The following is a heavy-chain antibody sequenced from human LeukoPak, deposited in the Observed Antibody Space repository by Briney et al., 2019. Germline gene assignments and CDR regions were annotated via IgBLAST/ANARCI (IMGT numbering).Heavy chain of an antibody. CDR1: GFTFSTYG. CDR2: IKSKTDGGTT. CDR3: TTVLTAYYDILTGYYYFDY. D-gene: IGHD3-9*01. J-gene: IGHJ4*02. V-gene: IGHV3-15*01. Sequence: GGSLRLSCAASGFTFSTYGIHWVRQAPGKGLEWVGRIKSKTDGGTTDYAAPVKGRFTISRDDSKNTLYLQMNSLKTEDTAVYYCTTVLTAYYDILTGYYYFDYWGQGTLVTVSS.